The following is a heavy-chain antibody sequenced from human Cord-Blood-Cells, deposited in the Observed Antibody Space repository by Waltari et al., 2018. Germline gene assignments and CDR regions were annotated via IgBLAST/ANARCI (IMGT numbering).Heavy chain of an antibody. CDR1: GFTFSSYD. J-gene: IGHJ3*02. CDR3: ARGRKYSGDAFDI. CDR2: IVTAGDT. V-gene: IGHV3-13*01. D-gene: IGHD6-6*01. Sequence: EVQLVESGGGLVQPGGSLRLSCAASGFTFSSYDMHWVRQATGKGIGLVSAIVTAGDTYYPGSVKGRFTSSRENAKNSLYLQMNSRRAGDTAVYYCARGRKYSGDAFDIWGQGTMVTVSS.